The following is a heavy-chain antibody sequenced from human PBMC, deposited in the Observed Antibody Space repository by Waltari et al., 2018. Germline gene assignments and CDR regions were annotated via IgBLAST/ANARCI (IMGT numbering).Heavy chain of an antibody. J-gene: IGHJ4*02. CDR1: GYTLTSYA. D-gene: IGHD5-18*01. CDR2: INSGNGNT. V-gene: IGHV1-3*01. Sequence: QVQLVQSGAEVKKPGASVKVSCKASGYTLTSYAMHWVRKAPGQRLEWIGWINSGNGNTKYSQKFQGRVTITRDTSASTAYMELSSLRSEDTAVYYCARATAMVLDFDYWGQGTLVTVSS. CDR3: ARATAMVLDFDY.